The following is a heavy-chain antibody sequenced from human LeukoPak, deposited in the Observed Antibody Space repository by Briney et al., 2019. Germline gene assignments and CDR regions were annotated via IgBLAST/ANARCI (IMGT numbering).Heavy chain of an antibody. D-gene: IGHD6-19*01. CDR3: ARYLGIGSQRYYFDY. Sequence: SQTLSLTCAISGDSVSSSSAAWSWIRQSPSRGLEWQGRTYYRSKWYDDYAVSVKSRITINPDTSKNQFSLQLTSVTPEDTAVYYCARYLGIGSQRYYFDYWGQGTLVAVS. J-gene: IGHJ4*02. CDR1: GDSVSSSSAA. V-gene: IGHV6-1*01. CDR2: TYYRSKWYD.